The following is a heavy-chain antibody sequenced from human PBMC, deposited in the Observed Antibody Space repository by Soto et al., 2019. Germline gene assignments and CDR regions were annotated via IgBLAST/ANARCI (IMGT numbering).Heavy chain of an antibody. Sequence: QVQLVESGGGVVQPGRSLRLSCAASGFTFSSYGMHWVRQAPGKGLEWVAVIWDDGSNKYYAESVKGRFTISRENSKHPLYLQMNSLRADDTAVYYCAIDRYSSAWYDLDYWGQGTLVTVSS. CDR2: IWDDGSNK. CDR1: GFTFSSYG. V-gene: IGHV3-33*01. CDR3: AIDRYSSAWYDLDY. D-gene: IGHD6-19*01. J-gene: IGHJ4*02.